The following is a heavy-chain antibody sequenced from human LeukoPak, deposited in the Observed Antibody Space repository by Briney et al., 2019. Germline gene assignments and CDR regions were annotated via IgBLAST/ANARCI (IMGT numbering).Heavy chain of an antibody. V-gene: IGHV4-31*03. J-gene: IGHJ4*02. D-gene: IGHD3-22*01. CDR1: GGSLSTGGYF. CDR3: VRSYDSSSYYYVLEF. CDR2: IYYSGGT. Sequence: PSQTLSLTCTVSGGSLSTGGYFWGWIRQPPGKGLEWIGYIYYSGGTYYNPSLKSRVIISLDTSGNQFSLKLSSVTVADTAVYYCVRSYDSSSYYYVLEFWGQGTLVTVSS.